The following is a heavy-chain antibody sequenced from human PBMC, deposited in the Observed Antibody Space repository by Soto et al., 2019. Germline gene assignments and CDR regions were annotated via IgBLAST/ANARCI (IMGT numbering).Heavy chain of an antibody. Sequence: EVQVLESGGGLVQPGGSLRLSCAASGFTFSVYAMSWVRQAPGKGLEWVSAISTNGGLTFYADSLRGRFTISSDNSKRRLFLQMNNLTADDTARYYCAEYSEKPYVGYLVPWGRGTLVTVSS. D-gene: IGHD2-2*01. J-gene: IGHJ1*01. CDR3: AEYSEKPYVGYLVP. V-gene: IGHV3-23*01. CDR2: ISTNGGLT. CDR1: GFTFSVYA.